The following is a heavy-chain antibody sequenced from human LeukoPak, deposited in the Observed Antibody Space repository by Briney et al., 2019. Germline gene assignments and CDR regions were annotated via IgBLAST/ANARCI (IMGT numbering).Heavy chain of an antibody. J-gene: IGHJ4*02. Sequence: GGSLRLSCAASRFTVSSNYMTWVRQAPGKGLEWVSVHYSGGRTYYADSVKGRFIISRDHFKNTLYLQMNSLRAEDTGVYYCAIVRGVYSYGHPYYFDYWGQGTLVTVSS. CDR2: HYSGGRT. V-gene: IGHV3-53*01. CDR1: RFTVSSNY. D-gene: IGHD5-18*01. CDR3: AIVRGVYSYGHPYYFDY.